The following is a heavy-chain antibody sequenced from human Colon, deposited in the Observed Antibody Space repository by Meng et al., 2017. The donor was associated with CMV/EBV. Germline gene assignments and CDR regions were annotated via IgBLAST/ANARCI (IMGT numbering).Heavy chain of an antibody. Sequence: GESLKISCDASGFIFDNYAMSWIRQVPGKGLEWVSAINWNGGSRGYTDSVQGRFTISRDRGTLFLQMNSLRAEDTSLYYCARHGSSGYYSPLDYWGQGTLVTVSS. V-gene: IGHV3-20*04. D-gene: IGHD3-22*01. CDR3: ARHGSSGYYSPLDY. J-gene: IGHJ4*02. CDR2: INWNGGSR. CDR1: GFIFDNYA.